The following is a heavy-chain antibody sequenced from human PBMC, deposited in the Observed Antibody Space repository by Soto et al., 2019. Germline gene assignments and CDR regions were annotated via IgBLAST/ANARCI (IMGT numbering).Heavy chain of an antibody. V-gene: IGHV3-21*01. CDR1: GFTLNNYN. J-gene: IGHJ3*01. Sequence: GGALRLSCAASGFTLNNYNMNWVRQAPGKGLEWVSSISSTSGYIYYSDSVKGRFTISRDNAKNSLYLQMNSLRAEDTAVYYCARMNRLYYDGSVYLKPDGFDVWCQGTKVTVSS. CDR2: ISSTSGYI. CDR3: ARMNRLYYDGSVYLKPDGFDV. D-gene: IGHD3-22*01.